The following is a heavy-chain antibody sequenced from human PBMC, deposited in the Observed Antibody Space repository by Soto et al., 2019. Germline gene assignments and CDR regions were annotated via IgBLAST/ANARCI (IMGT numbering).Heavy chain of an antibody. CDR1: GSTFSSYG. Sequence: GGSLRLSCAASGSTFSSYGMHWVRQAPGKGLEWVAVISYDGSNKNYADSVKGRFTISRDNSKNTLYLQMNSLRAEDTAVYYCARGYDFWSGYYYPYGMDVWGQGTTVTVSS. CDR3: ARGYDFWSGYYYPYGMDV. V-gene: IGHV3-30*03. J-gene: IGHJ6*02. CDR2: ISYDGSNK. D-gene: IGHD3-3*01.